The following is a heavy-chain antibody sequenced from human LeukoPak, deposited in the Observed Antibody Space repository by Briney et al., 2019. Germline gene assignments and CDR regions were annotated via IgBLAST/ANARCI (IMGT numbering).Heavy chain of an antibody. D-gene: IGHD3/OR15-3a*01. Sequence: SETLFLTCTVSGVSISTSNSYWGWIRQPPGKGLEWIGSMYYTGNTYYNASLKSRVTISIDTSKNQISLRLTSVTATDTAMYYCARQTGSGLFTLPGGQGTLVTVSS. CDR2: MYYTGNT. V-gene: IGHV4-39*01. CDR1: GVSISTSNSY. J-gene: IGHJ4*02. CDR3: ARQTGSGLFTLP.